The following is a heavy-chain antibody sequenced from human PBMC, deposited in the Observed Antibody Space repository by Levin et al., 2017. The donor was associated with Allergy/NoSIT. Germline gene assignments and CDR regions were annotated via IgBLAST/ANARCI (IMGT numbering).Heavy chain of an antibody. CDR1: GFTFSDYY. D-gene: IGHD5-12*01. Sequence: PGGSLRLSCAASGFTFSDYYMSWIRQAPGKGLEWVSYISSSSSYTNYADSVKGRFTISRDNAKNSLYLQMNSLRAEDTAVYYCAREEVATIGGYDYWGQGTLVTVSS. V-gene: IGHV3-11*05. J-gene: IGHJ4*02. CDR3: AREEVATIGGYDY. CDR2: ISSSSSYT.